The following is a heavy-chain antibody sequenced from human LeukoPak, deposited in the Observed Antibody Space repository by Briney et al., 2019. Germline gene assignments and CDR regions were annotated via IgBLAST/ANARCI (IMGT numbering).Heavy chain of an antibody. V-gene: IGHV3-23*01. D-gene: IGHD5-12*01. J-gene: IGHJ4*02. CDR1: GFTFSSYA. Sequence: AGGSLRLSCAASGFTFSSYAMSWVRQAPGKGLEWVSDISGSGGSTYYADSEKGRFTISRDNSKNTLYLQMNSLRAEDTAVYFCARYKICASWGQRTLVTVSS. CDR2: ISGSGGST. CDR3: ARYKICAS.